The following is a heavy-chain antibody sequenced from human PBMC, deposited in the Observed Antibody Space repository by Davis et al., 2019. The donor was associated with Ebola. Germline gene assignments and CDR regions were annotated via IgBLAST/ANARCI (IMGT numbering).Heavy chain of an antibody. J-gene: IGHJ6*02. CDR2: INHSGST. D-gene: IGHD5/OR15-5a*01. Sequence: MPSETLSLTCAVYGGSFSGYYWSWIRQPPGKGLEWIGEINHSGSTNYNPSLKSRVTISVDTSKNQFSLKLSSVTAADTAVYYCARQSTYYYYYGMDVWGQGTTVTVSS. CDR1: GGSFSGYY. V-gene: IGHV4-34*01. CDR3: ARQSTYYYYYGMDV.